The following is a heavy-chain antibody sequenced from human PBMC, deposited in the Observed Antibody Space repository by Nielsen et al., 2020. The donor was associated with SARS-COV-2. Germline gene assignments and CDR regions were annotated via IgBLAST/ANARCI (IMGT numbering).Heavy chain of an antibody. V-gene: IGHV4-34*01. Sequence: SETLSLTCAVYGDSFSGYYWSWIRQSTGKGLEWIGEINHGGIANYNPSLKSRVTISVDTLKNQFSLNLTSVTAADTAVYYCARARIYASGWFDYWGQGTLVTVSS. CDR3: ARARIYASGWFDY. CDR1: GDSFSGYY. D-gene: IGHD6-19*01. CDR2: INHGGIA. J-gene: IGHJ4*02.